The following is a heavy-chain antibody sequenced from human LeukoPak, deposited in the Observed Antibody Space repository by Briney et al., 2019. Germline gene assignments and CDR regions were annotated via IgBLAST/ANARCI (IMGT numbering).Heavy chain of an antibody. J-gene: IGHJ3*02. V-gene: IGHV3-23*01. Sequence: GGSLRLSCAASGFTFSRNGMTWVRQAPGKGLEWVSAISGSGGSTYYADSVKGRFTISRDNSKNTLYLQMNSLRAEDTAVYYCAKELSSWGPSSDAFDIWGQGTMVTVSS. CDR2: ISGSGGST. CDR3: AKELSSWGPSSDAFDI. CDR1: GFTFSRNG. D-gene: IGHD3-16*01.